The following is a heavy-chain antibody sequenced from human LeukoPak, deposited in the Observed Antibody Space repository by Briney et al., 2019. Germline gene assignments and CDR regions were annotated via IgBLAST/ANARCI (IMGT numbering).Heavy chain of an antibody. CDR2: ISYDGSNK. J-gene: IGHJ6*02. D-gene: IGHD6-13*01. V-gene: IGHV3-30*18. Sequence: GRSLRLSCAASGFTFSSYGMHWGRQAPDKGLEWVAVISYDGSNKYYADSVKGRFTISRDNSKNTLYLQMNSLRAEDTAVYYCAKEHTYSSSWYDYYYGMDVWGQGTTVTVSS. CDR3: AKEHTYSSSWYDYYYGMDV. CDR1: GFTFSSYG.